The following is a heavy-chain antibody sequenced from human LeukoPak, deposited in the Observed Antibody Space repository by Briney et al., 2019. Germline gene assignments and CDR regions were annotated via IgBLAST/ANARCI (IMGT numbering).Heavy chain of an antibody. V-gene: IGHV3-23*01. CDR3: AKDRRFGRYFDY. CDR2: ISGSGGST. J-gene: IGHJ4*02. CDR1: GFTFSSYA. Sequence: PGGSLRLSCAASGFTFSSYAMSWVRQAPGKGLEWASAISGSGGSTYYADSVKGRFTISRDNSKNTLYLRMNSLRAEDTAVYYCAKDRRFGRYFDYWGQGTLVTVSS. D-gene: IGHD3-10*01.